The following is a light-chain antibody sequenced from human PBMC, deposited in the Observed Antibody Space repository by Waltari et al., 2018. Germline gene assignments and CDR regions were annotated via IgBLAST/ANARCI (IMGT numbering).Light chain of an antibody. CDR1: QSLLHSNGYTY. Sequence: DIVMTQTPLSLSVTPGEPASISCRSSQSLLHSNGYTYLHWYLQKPGQSPQLLIYLVSNRVSGVPDRFSGSGSGTDFTLKISRVEAEDVRVYYCEQTLQTPLTFGGGTKVEIK. V-gene: IGKV2-28*01. CDR2: LVS. J-gene: IGKJ4*01. CDR3: EQTLQTPLT.